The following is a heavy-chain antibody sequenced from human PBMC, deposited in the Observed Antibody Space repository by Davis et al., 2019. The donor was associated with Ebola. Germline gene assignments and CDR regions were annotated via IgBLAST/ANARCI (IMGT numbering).Heavy chain of an antibody. J-gene: IGHJ4*02. D-gene: IGHD4-23*01. V-gene: IGHV3-48*04. Sequence: GESLKISCAASGFTFSSYSMNWVRQAPGKGLEWVSYISSSSSTIYYADSVKGRFTISRDNAKNSLYLQMNSLRAEDTAVYYCARRGKARVNDYWGQGTLVTVSS. CDR1: GFTFSSYS. CDR2: ISSSSSTI. CDR3: ARRGKARVNDY.